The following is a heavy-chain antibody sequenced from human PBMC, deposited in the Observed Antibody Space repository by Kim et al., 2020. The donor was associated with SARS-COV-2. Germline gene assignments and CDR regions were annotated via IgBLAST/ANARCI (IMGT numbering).Heavy chain of an antibody. J-gene: IGHJ4*02. CDR2: IYYSGST. D-gene: IGHD5-18*01. CDR3: ATSTAMVHHYFDY. CDR1: GGSISSYY. V-gene: IGHV4-59*13. Sequence: SETLSLTCTVSGGSISSYYWSWIRQPPGKGLEWIGYIYYSGSTNYNPSLKSRVTISVDTSKNQFSLKLSSVTAADTAVYYCATSTAMVHHYFDYWGQGTLVTVSS.